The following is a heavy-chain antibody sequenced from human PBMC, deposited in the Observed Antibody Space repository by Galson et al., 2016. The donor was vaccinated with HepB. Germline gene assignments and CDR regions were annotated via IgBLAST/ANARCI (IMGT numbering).Heavy chain of an antibody. CDR1: GHTFTDYY. D-gene: IGHD3-10*01. Sequence: SVKVSCKASGHTFTDYYIHWVRQAPGQGLEWMGQIDPSNGGTKYAREFQGRVTLTRDTSISTTYMELTSLRYDDTALFYCARAKECGDSFGSGGLDFWGQGTLVTVAS. CDR3: ARAKECGDSFGSGGLDF. J-gene: IGHJ4*02. V-gene: IGHV1-2*06. CDR2: IDPSNGGT.